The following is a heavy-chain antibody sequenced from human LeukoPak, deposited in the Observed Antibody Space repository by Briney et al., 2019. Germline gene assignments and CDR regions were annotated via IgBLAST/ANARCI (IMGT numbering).Heavy chain of an antibody. CDR1: GFTFSGSA. D-gene: IGHD1-26*01. CDR2: IDKKDKGYATAT. Sequence: GGSLRLSCAASGFTFSGSAIHWVRQSSGKGLEWVGQIDKKDKGYATATAYAASVKGRFTISRDDSINTAYLQMKSLKPEDTALYYCTRDSGTYNWFDPWGQGTLVTASS. CDR3: TRDSGTYNWFDP. J-gene: IGHJ5*02. V-gene: IGHV3-73*01.